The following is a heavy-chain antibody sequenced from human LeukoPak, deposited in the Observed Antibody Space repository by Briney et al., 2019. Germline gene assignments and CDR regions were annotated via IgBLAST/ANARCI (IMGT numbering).Heavy chain of an antibody. J-gene: IGHJ4*02. CDR1: GGSTSSYY. CDR3: ARGQYYYGSGSYHDY. Sequence: SETLSLTCTVSGGSTSSYYWSWIRQPPGKGLEWIGYIFDSGSTNYNPSLKSRVTISVDTSKSQFSLKLTSVTAADTAVYYCARGQYYYGSGSYHDYRGQGTLVIVSS. V-gene: IGHV4-59*01. D-gene: IGHD3-10*01. CDR2: IFDSGST.